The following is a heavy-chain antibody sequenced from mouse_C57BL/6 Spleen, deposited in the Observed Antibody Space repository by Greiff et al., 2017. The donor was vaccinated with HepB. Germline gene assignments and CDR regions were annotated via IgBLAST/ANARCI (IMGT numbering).Heavy chain of an antibody. Sequence: QVHVKQPGAELVKPGASVKLSCKASGYTFTSYWMQWVKQRPGQGLEWIGEIDPSDSYTNYNQKFKGKATLTVDTSSSTAYMQLSSLTSEDSAVYYCARVLREYYFDYWGQGTTLTVSS. V-gene: IGHV1-50*01. J-gene: IGHJ2*01. D-gene: IGHD1-1*01. CDR3: ARVLREYYFDY. CDR2: IDPSDSYT. CDR1: GYTFTSYW.